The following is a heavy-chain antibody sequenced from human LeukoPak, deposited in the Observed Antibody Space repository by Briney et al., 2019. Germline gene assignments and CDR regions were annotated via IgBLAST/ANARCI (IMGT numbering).Heavy chain of an antibody. D-gene: IGHD6-6*01. V-gene: IGHV3-21*04. J-gene: IGHJ3*01. Sequence: GGSLRLSCAASGFTFSSYSMNWVRQATGKGLEWVSSISSSSSYIYYADSVKGRFTISRDNAKNSLYLQINSLRAEDTAVYYCARSSYSSSSSVWGQGTMVTVSS. CDR1: GFTFSSYS. CDR2: ISSSSSYI. CDR3: ARSSYSSSSSV.